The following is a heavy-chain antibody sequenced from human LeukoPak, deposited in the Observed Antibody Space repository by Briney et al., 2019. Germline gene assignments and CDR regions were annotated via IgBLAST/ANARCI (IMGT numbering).Heavy chain of an antibody. Sequence: SQTLSLTCTVSGGSISTSSYYWGWIRQPPGKGLEWIGTIYYSGSTYYNPSLKSRVTISVDTSKNQFSLKLSSVTAADTAVYYCARETKTFYFDSSAYYPYYFDSWGQGTLVTVSS. J-gene: IGHJ4*02. CDR1: GGSISTSSYY. V-gene: IGHV4-39*02. CDR2: IYYSGST. D-gene: IGHD3-22*01. CDR3: ARETKTFYFDSSAYYPYYFDS.